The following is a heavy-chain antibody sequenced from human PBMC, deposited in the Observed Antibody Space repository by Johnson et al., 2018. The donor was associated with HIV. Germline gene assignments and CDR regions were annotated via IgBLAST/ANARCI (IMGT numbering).Heavy chain of an antibody. D-gene: IGHD2-2*01. V-gene: IGHV3-9*01. CDR2: ISWNSGSI. J-gene: IGHJ3*02. CDR1: GFTFDDYA. CDR3: AKDTRYCNSATCYGAFDM. Sequence: VQLVESGGGVVQPGRSLRLSCAASGFTFDDYAMHWVRQAPGKGLEWVSGISWNSGSIGYADSVKGRFTISRDNAKNSLYLQMNSLRAEDTALYYCAKDTRYCNSATCYGAFDMWGQGTMVTVSS.